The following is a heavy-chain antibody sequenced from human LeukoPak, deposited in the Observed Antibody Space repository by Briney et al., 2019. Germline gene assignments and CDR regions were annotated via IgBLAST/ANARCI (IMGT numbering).Heavy chain of an antibody. V-gene: IGHV4-39*01. CDR3: ARQALWFFDH. CDR2: ISYGGST. J-gene: IGHJ4*02. Sequence: PSETLSLTCTVSGGSISSNSNYWAWIRQPPGRGLEWIGSISYGGSTYYSPSLESRVTISVDTSKNQFSLRLSSVTAADTAVHYCARQALWFFDHWGQRTLVTVSS. CDR1: GGSISSNSNY. D-gene: IGHD2-21*01.